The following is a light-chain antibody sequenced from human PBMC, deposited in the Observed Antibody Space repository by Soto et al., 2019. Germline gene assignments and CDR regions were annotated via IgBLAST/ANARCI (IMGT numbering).Light chain of an antibody. Sequence: QPVLTQPPSVSGAPGQRVTLSCTGSSSNIGAGYDVNWYQQLPGTAPKLLIYGNRTRPSGVPDRFSGSKSGTSASLAITGLQAEDEADYYCQSYDSSLSGSVVFGGGTKLTVL. CDR3: QSYDSSLSGSVV. J-gene: IGLJ2*01. CDR1: SSNIGAGYD. V-gene: IGLV1-40*01. CDR2: GNR.